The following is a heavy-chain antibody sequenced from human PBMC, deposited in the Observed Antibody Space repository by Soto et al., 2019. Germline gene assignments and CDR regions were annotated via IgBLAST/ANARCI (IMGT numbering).Heavy chain of an antibody. CDR2: IANTGITT. J-gene: IGHJ4*02. CDR1: GFGFSTHA. V-gene: IGHV3-23*01. D-gene: IGHD4-17*01. CDR3: AKGFDYGDTKHIDH. Sequence: XGSLRLSGAASGFGFSTHALSGVRQAPGKGLEWLSSIANTGITTHYADSVKGRFTISRENSRNTLHLQMNNLRVDDTAVYYCAKGFDYGDTKHIDHWGQGTLVTVSS.